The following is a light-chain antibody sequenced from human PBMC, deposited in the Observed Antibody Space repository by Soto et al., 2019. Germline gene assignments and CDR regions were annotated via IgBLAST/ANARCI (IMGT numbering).Light chain of an antibody. Sequence: ETAMTQSPVTLSVSPGERVTLSCRASQSVSNSLAWYQQRPGQAPRLLIYDASTRATGIPGRLSGSGSGTEFTLTISSLQSEDFAVYFCQQYDDWPPYTFGQGTKV. CDR2: DAS. V-gene: IGKV3-15*01. CDR3: QQYDDWPPYT. CDR1: QSVSNS. J-gene: IGKJ2*01.